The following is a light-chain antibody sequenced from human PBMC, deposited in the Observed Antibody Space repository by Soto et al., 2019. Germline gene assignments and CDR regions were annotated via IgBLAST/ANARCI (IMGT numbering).Light chain of an antibody. CDR3: QKYNSAPLT. CDR2: AAS. V-gene: IGKV1-27*01. J-gene: IGKJ4*01. Sequence: DIQMTQSPSSLSASFGDRVTITCRASQGIGVYLAWFQQKPGNAPKLLIYAASTLQSGVPSRFSGSGSGTDSTLTISGLQPEDVATYYCQKYNSAPLTFGGGTKVDIK. CDR1: QGIGVY.